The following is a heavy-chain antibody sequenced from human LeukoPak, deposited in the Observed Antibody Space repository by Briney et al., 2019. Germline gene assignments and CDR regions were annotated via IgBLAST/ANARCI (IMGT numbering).Heavy chain of an antibody. J-gene: IGHJ4*02. CDR1: GGSISSGDYY. CDR2: IYYSGST. CDR3: ARGSQDGSLFDY. V-gene: IGHV4-30-4*08. Sequence: SQTLSLTCTVSGGSISSGDYYWRWIRQAPGKGLEWFGYIYYSGSTYYNPSLKSRVTISVDTSKNQFSLKLSSVTAADTAVYYCARGSQDGSLFDYWGQGTLVTVSS. D-gene: IGHD3-10*01.